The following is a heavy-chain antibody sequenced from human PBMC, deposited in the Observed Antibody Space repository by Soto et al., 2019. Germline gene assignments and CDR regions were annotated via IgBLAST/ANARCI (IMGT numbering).Heavy chain of an antibody. CDR3: ARYERITIFGVVIPPPQLSWFDP. Sequence: QVQLVQSGAEVKKPGSSVKVSCKASGGTFSSYAISWVRQAPGQGLEWMGGIIPIFGTANYAQKFQGRVTITADESTSTAYMELSSLRADDTAVYYCARYERITIFGVVIPPPQLSWFDPWGQGTLVTVSS. J-gene: IGHJ5*02. CDR1: GGTFSSYA. D-gene: IGHD3-3*01. V-gene: IGHV1-69*01. CDR2: IIPIFGTA.